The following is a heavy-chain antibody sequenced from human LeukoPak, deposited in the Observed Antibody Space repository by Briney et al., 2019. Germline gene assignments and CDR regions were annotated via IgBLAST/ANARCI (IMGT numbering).Heavy chain of an antibody. CDR1: GFTFSDYY. CDR3: VKEQASGAYRTSDQ. D-gene: IGHD6-19*01. CDR2: ISSSGSTI. J-gene: IGHJ4*02. V-gene: IGHV3-11*04. Sequence: GGSLRLSCAASGFTFSDYYMSWIRQAPGKGLEWVSYISSSGSTIYYADSVKGRFTISRDNSKNMLYLQMNSLRPEDTAVYYCVKEQASGAYRTSDQWGQGTLVTVSS.